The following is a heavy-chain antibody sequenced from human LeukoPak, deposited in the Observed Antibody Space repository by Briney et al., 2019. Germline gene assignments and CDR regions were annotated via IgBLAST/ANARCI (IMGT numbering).Heavy chain of an antibody. V-gene: IGHV4-4*07. CDR1: GGSISSYY. CDR3: ARATPLGFLEWFLDY. J-gene: IGHJ4*02. D-gene: IGHD3-3*01. CDR2: IYTSGGT. Sequence: SETLSLTCTVSGGSISSYYWSWIRQPAGKGLEWIGRIYTSGGTNYNPSLKSRVTMSVDTFKNQFSLKLSSVTAADTAVYYCARATPLGFLEWFLDYWGQGTLVTVSS.